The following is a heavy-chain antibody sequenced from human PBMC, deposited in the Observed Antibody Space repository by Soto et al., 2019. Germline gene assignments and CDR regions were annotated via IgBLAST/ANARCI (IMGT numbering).Heavy chain of an antibody. V-gene: IGHV4-30-2*03. D-gene: IGHD6-19*01. CDR1: GGSISSGGYS. CDR2: IYYSGST. J-gene: IGHJ4*02. Sequence: SETLSLTCAVSGGSISSGGYSWSWIRQPPGKGLEWIGSIYYSGSTYYNPSLKSRVTISVDTSKSQFSLKLSSVTAADTAVYYCARQKDSSGWPFDYWGQGTLVTVSS. CDR3: ARQKDSSGWPFDY.